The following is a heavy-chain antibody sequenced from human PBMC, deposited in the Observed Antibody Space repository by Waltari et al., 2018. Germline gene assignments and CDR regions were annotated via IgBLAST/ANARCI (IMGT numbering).Heavy chain of an antibody. D-gene: IGHD1-7*01. CDR3: ARNKVELDY. V-gene: IGHV3-21*02. Sequence: EVQLVESGGGLVKPGGSLRLSCTASGFTFNTYSMNWVRRAPGKGLEWVSSISSSSSYIYYSDSVKGRFTISRDNARNSLYLQMNSLRAEDTAVYYCARNKVELDYWGQGTLVTVSS. J-gene: IGHJ4*02. CDR1: GFTFNTYS. CDR2: ISSSSSYI.